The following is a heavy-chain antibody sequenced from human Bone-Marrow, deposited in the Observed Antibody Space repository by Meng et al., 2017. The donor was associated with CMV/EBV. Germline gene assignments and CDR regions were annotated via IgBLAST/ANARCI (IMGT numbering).Heavy chain of an antibody. CDR2: INPSGGST. J-gene: IGHJ6*02. Sequence: ASVKVSCKASGYTFTSYYMHWVRQAPGQGLEWMGIINPSGGSTSYAQKFQGRVTMTRDTSTSPVYMELSSLRSEDTAVYYCARPATAMVSFTGLDVWGQGPTDPVPS. D-gene: IGHD5-18*01. CDR3: ARPATAMVSFTGLDV. V-gene: IGHV1-46*01. CDR1: GYTFTSYY.